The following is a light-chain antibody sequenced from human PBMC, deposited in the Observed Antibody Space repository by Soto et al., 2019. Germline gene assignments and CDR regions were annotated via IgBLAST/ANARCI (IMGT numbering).Light chain of an antibody. CDR2: GAS. J-gene: IGKJ2*01. V-gene: IGKV3-15*01. Sequence: DIVMTQSPATLSVSPGERATLSSRASQSVNTKLAWYQQKHCQAPRLLIYGASTRATGIPPSFSGSGSGTEFTLTLSSLQSEDFAVYYCQQYNNCPTFGQGTKLQIK. CDR3: QQYNNCPT. CDR1: QSVNTK.